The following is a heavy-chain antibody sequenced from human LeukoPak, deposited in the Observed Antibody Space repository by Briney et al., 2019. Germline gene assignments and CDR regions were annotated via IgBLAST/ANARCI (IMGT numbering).Heavy chain of an antibody. V-gene: IGHV4-59*08. D-gene: IGHD1-26*01. CDR2: IYYTGNT. J-gene: IGHJ4*02. Sequence: SETLSLTCTVSGGSISSYYWSWIRQPPGKAMEFIAYIYYTGNTYFNPSLKSRVTISVDTSKNQFSLKLRSVTAADTAVYYCARGKSRGSHIDYWGQGTLVTVSS. CDR1: GGSISSYY. CDR3: ARGKSRGSHIDY.